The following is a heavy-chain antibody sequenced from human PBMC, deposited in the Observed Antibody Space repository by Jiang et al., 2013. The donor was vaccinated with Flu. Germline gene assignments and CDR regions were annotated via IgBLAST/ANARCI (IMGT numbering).Heavy chain of an antibody. CDR3: VRSPLRYCSTSSCLTNWFDT. V-gene: IGHV4-59*01. J-gene: IGHJ5*02. CDR1: GDSISNLY. Sequence: PGLVKPSETLSLTCTVSGDSISNLYWSWIRQSPGKGLEWIGHIYYTGETNSNPSLKSRVTMSVDTSKNQFFLNLSSVTAADTAVYYCVRSPLRYCSTSSCLTNWFDTWGRGTLVTVSS. CDR2: IYYTGET. D-gene: IGHD2-2*01.